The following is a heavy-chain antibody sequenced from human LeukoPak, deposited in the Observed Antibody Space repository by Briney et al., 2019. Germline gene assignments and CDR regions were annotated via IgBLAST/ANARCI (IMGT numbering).Heavy chain of an antibody. Sequence: GASVKVSCKASGYTFTSFGMSWVRQAPGQGLEWMGWISGYNGNTNYAQKLQGRVTMSTDTSSSTAYMELRSLRYDDTAVYYCARAGRSGSDLFLFDYWGQGTLFTVSS. CDR2: ISGYNGNT. CDR3: ARAGRSGSDLFLFDY. V-gene: IGHV1-18*01. D-gene: IGHD5-12*01. J-gene: IGHJ4*02. CDR1: GYTFTSFG.